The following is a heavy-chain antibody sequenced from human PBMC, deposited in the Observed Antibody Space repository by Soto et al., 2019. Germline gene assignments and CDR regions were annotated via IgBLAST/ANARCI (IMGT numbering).Heavy chain of an antibody. V-gene: IGHV4-59*01. CDR3: ARERQVYGDYAVDP. J-gene: IGHJ5*02. CDR2: IYYSGST. CDR1: GGSISSYY. D-gene: IGHD4-17*01. Sequence: TSETLSLTCTVSGGSISSYYWSWIRQPPGKGLEWIGYIYYSGSTNYNPSLKSRVTISVDTSKNQFSLKLSSVTAADTAVYYCARERQVYGDYAVDPWGQGTLVTVSS.